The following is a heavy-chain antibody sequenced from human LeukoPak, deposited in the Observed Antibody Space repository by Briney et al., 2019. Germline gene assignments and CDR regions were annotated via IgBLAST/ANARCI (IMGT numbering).Heavy chain of an antibody. CDR1: GYTFTGYY. CDR2: INPNSGGT. D-gene: IGHD1-26*01. V-gene: IGHV1-2*06. CDR3: ARLVGATTGQDY. J-gene: IGHJ4*02. Sequence: ASVKVSCKASGYTFTGYYMHWVRQAPGQGLEWMGRINPNSGGTNYAQKFQGRVTMTRDTSISTAYMEPSRLRSDDTAVYYCARLVGATTGQDYWGQGTLVTVSS.